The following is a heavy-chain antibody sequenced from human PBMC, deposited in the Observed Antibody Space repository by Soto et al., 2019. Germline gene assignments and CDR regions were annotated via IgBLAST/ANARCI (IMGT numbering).Heavy chain of an antibody. V-gene: IGHV3-30*18. D-gene: IGHD1-1*01. Sequence: TGGSLILSCAASGFTFSSYCMHWVRQAPGKGLGWVAVISYDGINKYYADSVKGRFTISRDNSKNTLYLQMSSLRAEDTAVYYCAKSVYNWNDGFFDYWGQGTLVTVSS. CDR2: ISYDGINK. CDR3: AKSVYNWNDGFFDY. J-gene: IGHJ4*02. CDR1: GFTFSSYC.